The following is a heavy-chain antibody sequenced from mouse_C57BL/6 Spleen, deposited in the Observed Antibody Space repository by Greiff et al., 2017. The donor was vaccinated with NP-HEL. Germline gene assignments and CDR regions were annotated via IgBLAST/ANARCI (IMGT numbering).Heavy chain of an antibody. CDR2: ISDGGSYT. CDR3: ARDGYYGSSWFAY. D-gene: IGHD1-1*01. CDR1: GFTFSSYA. V-gene: IGHV5-4*01. Sequence: EVKVEESGGGLVKPGGSLKLSCAASGFTFSSYAMSWVRQTPEKRLEWVATISDGGSYTYYPDNVKGRFTISRDNAKNNLYLQMSHLKSEDTAMYYCARDGYYGSSWFAYWGQGTLVTVSA. J-gene: IGHJ3*01.